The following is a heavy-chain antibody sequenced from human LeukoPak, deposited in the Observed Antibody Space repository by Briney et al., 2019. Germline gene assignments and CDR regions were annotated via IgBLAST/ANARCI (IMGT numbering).Heavy chain of an antibody. Sequence: GGSLRLSCAASGFTFSSYSMNWVRQAPGKGLEWVSSISSSSSYIYYADSVKGRFTISRDNAKNSLYLQMNSLRAEDTAVYYCARDWGSGYYNFDYWGQGTLVAVSS. V-gene: IGHV3-21*01. CDR1: GFTFSSYS. CDR3: ARDWGSGYYNFDY. D-gene: IGHD3-3*01. J-gene: IGHJ4*02. CDR2: ISSSSSYI.